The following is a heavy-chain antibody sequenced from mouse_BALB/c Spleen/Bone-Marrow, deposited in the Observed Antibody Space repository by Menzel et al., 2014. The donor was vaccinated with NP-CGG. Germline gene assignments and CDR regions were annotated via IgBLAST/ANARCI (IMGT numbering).Heavy chain of an antibody. CDR3: ARGSPY. J-gene: IGHJ3*01. CDR2: INPGNGGT. CDR1: GYTFTNYY. D-gene: IGHD6-2*01. V-gene: IGHV1S81*02. Sequence: VQLQQSGAELVTPGASVKLSCKTSGYTFTNYYIYWVKQRPGQGLEWIGEINPGNGGTNFNERFKSKATLTVDKSSTTAYILLTSLTSEDSAVYYCARGSPYWGQGTLVTVSA.